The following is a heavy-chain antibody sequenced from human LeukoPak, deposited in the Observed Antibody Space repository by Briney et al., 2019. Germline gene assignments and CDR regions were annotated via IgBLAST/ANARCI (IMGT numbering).Heavy chain of an antibody. J-gene: IGHJ5*02. CDR2: ISYSGST. Sequence: SETLSLTCTVSGGSIRSSSYYWGWIRQPPGKGLEWIGYISYSGSTNYNPSLKSRVTISVDTSKNQFSLKLSSVTAADTAVYYCARVFAGIVVVPAAISWFDPWGQGTLVTVSS. CDR3: ARVFAGIVVVPAAISWFDP. CDR1: GGSIRSSSYY. D-gene: IGHD2-2*01. V-gene: IGHV4-61*05.